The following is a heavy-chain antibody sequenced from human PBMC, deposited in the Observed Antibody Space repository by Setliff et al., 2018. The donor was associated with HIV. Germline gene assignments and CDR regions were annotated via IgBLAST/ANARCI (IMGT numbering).Heavy chain of an antibody. Sequence: SETLSLTCTVSGGSIIDSRYFWGWIRQPPGKGLEWIGSVYYSGITYYSSSLKSRVTVSVDTSRIQFSLKLTSVTAADTAVYKCVRHVWSDDFLVPGWFDSWSQGTLVTV. CDR2: VYYSGIT. CDR3: VRHVWSDDFLVPGWFDS. J-gene: IGHJ5*01. D-gene: IGHD3-3*01. CDR1: GGSIIDSRYF. V-gene: IGHV4-39*01.